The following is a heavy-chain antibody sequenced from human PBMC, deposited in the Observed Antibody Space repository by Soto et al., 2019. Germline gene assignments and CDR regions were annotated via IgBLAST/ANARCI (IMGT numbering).Heavy chain of an antibody. Sequence: QVQLQESGPGLVKPSQTLSLTCTVSGGSISSGDYYWSWICQPPGKGLEWIGYIYYSGSTYYNPSLKSRVTISIDTSKNQFSLKLSSVTAADTAVYHCASSSWYTIFDYWGQGTLVTVSS. CDR3: ASSSWYTIFDY. V-gene: IGHV4-30-4*01. D-gene: IGHD6-13*01. J-gene: IGHJ4*02. CDR2: IYYSGST. CDR1: GGSISSGDYY.